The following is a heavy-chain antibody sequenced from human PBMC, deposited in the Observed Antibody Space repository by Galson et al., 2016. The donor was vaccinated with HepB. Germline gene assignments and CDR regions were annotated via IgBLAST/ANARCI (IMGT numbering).Heavy chain of an antibody. CDR1: GFAFSDSY. D-gene: IGHD2-15*01. CDR2: IAKDGGEK. V-gene: IGHV3-7*03. Sequence: SLRLSCAASGFAFSDSYMGWIRQAPGKGLEWVANIAKDGGEKNYVDSLKGRFAISRDKAKNSLFLPMNSLRVEDTAVYYCAGGPGWTEDYWGQGTLVTVSS. CDR3: AGGPGWTEDY. J-gene: IGHJ4*02.